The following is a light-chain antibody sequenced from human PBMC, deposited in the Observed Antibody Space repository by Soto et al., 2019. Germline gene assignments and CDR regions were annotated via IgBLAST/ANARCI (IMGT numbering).Light chain of an antibody. CDR1: QSVSSY. CDR2: DAS. CDR3: QQRSNWPRT. J-gene: IGKJ1*01. V-gene: IGKV3-11*01. Sequence: EIVLTQSPATLSLSPGERATLSSRASQSVSSYLAWYQQKPGQAPRLLIYDASNRATGIPARFSGSGSGTDFTLTISSLEPGDFAVYYCQQRSNWPRTFGQGTKVEIK.